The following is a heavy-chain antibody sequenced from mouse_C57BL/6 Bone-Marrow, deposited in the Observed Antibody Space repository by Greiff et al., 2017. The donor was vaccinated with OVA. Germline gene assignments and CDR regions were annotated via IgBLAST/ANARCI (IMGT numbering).Heavy chain of an antibody. V-gene: IGHV1-75*01. J-gene: IGHJ4*01. D-gene: IGHD2-5*01. Sequence: VKLVESGPELVKPGASVKISCKASGYTFTDYYINWVKQRPGQGPEWIGWIFPGSGSTYYNEKFKGKATLTVDKSSSTAYMLLSSLTSEDSAVYFCARDSNYDAMDYWGQGTSVTVSS. CDR3: ARDSNYDAMDY. CDR1: GYTFTDYY. CDR2: IFPGSGST.